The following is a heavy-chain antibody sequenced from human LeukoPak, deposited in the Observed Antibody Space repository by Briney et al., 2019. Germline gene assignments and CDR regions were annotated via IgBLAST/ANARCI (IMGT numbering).Heavy chain of an antibody. CDR3: AKPNYDILTGFRFFDY. J-gene: IGHJ4*02. CDR1: QFSFSNYG. CDR2: IWYDGSDR. D-gene: IGHD3-9*01. Sequence: GRSLRLSCAASQFSFSNYGMHWVRQAPGKGLEWVAVIWYDGSDRYYADSVKGRFTISRDNSKNTLYLQMNSLRAEDTAVYYCAKPNYDILTGFRFFDYWGQGTLVTVSS. V-gene: IGHV3-33*06.